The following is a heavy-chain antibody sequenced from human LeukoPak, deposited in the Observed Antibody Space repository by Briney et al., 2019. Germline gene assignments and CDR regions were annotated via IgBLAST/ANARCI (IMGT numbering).Heavy chain of an antibody. CDR1: GFTFDDYA. V-gene: IGHV3-9*01. CDR2: ISWNSGSI. Sequence: GGSLRLSCAASGFTFDDYAMHWVRQAPGKGLEWVSGISWNSGSIGYADSVKGRFTISRDNAKNSLYLQMNSLRAEDTALYYCPKDILSSSWYYFDYWGQGTLVTASS. D-gene: IGHD6-13*01. CDR3: PKDILSSSWYYFDY. J-gene: IGHJ4*02.